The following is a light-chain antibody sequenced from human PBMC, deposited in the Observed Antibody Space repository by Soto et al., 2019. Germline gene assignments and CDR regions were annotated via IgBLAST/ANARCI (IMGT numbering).Light chain of an antibody. J-gene: IGKJ1*01. CDR3: QQYYEVPWT. CDR2: WAS. V-gene: IGKV4-1*01. CDR1: QSILYSSNNKNH. Sequence: DIMMTQSPDSLAVSLGERATINCKSSQSILYSSNNKNHLAWYQQKPGQPPKLVIYWASTRESGVPDRFSGSGSRTDFTLTISSLQAEDVAVYYCQQYYEVPWTFGQGTKVEI.